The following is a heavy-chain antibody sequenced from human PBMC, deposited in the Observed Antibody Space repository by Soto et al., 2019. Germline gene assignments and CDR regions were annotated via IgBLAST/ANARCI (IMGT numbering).Heavy chain of an antibody. D-gene: IGHD2-15*01. Sequence: VQLVESGGGLVQPGGSLKLSCAASGFTFSGSAMHWVRQASGKGLEWVGRIRSKANSYATAYAASVKGRFTISRDDSKNTAYLQMNSLKTEDTAVYYCTSLGGYIDYWGQGTLVTVSS. CDR2: IRSKANSYAT. CDR3: TSLGGYIDY. CDR1: GFTFSGSA. J-gene: IGHJ4*02. V-gene: IGHV3-73*01.